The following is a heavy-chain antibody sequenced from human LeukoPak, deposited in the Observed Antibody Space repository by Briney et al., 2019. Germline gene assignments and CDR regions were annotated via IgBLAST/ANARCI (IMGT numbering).Heavy chain of an antibody. CDR3: TRGAGWLIDY. Sequence: SETLSLTCAVYGGSFSGYYWSWIRQPPGKGLEWIGEINHSGSTTYNPSLKSRVTISADTSKNHFSLKLNSVTTADTAVYYCTRGAGWLIDYWGQGILVTVSS. CDR1: GGSFSGYY. CDR2: INHSGST. J-gene: IGHJ4*02. V-gene: IGHV4-34*01. D-gene: IGHD3-16*01.